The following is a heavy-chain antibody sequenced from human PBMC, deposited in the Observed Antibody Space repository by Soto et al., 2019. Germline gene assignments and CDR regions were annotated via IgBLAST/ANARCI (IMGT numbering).Heavy chain of an antibody. CDR1: GYTFSSDG. CDR3: AREPHLINYYSYGMDV. CDR2: ISASNGNT. J-gene: IGHJ6*02. V-gene: IGHV1-18*01. Sequence: QAQLVQSGAEVRKPGASVKVSCKASGYTFSSDGISWVRQAPGQGLEWMAWISASNGNTRYAQKFQGRVTLTTEKTTSTAYMELRSLRSDDTAVYYCAREPHLINYYSYGMDVWGQVTTVTVSS.